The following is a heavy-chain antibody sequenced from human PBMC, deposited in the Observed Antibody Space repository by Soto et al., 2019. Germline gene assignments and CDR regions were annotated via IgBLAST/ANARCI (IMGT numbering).Heavy chain of an antibody. Sequence: QVTLKESGPVLVKPTETLTLTCTVSGFSLSNARMGVSWIRQPPGKALEWLAHIFSNDEKSYSTSLKSRLTSPKCTFXSQVVLTMTNMDPVDTATYYCARIIAVAGDYYFDYWGQGTLVTVSS. D-gene: IGHD6-19*01. CDR3: ARIIAVAGDYYFDY. V-gene: IGHV2-26*01. J-gene: IGHJ4*02. CDR2: IFSNDEK. CDR1: GFSLSNARMG.